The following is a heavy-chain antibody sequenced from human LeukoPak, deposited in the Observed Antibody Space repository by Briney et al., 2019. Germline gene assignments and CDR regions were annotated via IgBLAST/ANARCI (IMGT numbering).Heavy chain of an antibody. CDR3: ARETTGAFDI. J-gene: IGHJ3*02. Sequence: LEWIGYIYHSGSTYYNPSLKSRVTISVDRSKNQFSLKLSSVTAADTAVYYCARETTGAFDIWGQGTMVTVSS. V-gene: IGHV4-30-2*01. D-gene: IGHD4-17*01. CDR2: IYHSGST.